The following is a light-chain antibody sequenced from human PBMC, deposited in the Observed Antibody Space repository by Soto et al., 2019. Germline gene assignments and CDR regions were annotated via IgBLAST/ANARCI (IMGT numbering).Light chain of an antibody. V-gene: IGLV2-8*01. CDR2: EVS. Sequence: QSALTQPTSASGSPGQSVTISCTGTSSDIGGYNSVSWYQQHPGKAPKLMSYEVSKRPSGVTDRFSGSKSGNTASLTVSGLHAEDEADYYCSSYAGSNNVVFGGGTKVTVL. J-gene: IGLJ2*01. CDR1: SSDIGGYNS. CDR3: SSYAGSNNVV.